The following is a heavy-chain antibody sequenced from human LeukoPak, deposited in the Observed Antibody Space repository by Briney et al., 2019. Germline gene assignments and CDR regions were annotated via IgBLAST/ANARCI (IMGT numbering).Heavy chain of an antibody. J-gene: IGHJ6*02. D-gene: IGHD6-19*01. CDR3: TRGKSSGWDPPYSYYGMDV. V-gene: IGHV3-49*03. Sequence: GGSLRLSCTASGFTFGDYAMSWFRQAPGKGLERVGFIRSKAYGGTTEYAASVKGRFTISRDDSKSIAYLQMNSLKTEDTAVYYCTRGKSSGWDPPYSYYGMDVWGQGTTVTVSS. CDR1: GFTFGDYA. CDR2: IRSKAYGGTT.